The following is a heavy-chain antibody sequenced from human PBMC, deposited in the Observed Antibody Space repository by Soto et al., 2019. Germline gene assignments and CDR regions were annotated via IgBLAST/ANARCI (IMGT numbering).Heavy chain of an antibody. Sequence: SETLSLTCTVSGGSISSYCCSWIRQPAGKGLEWGGRIYTSGSTNYNPSLKSRVTMSVDTSKNQFSLKLSAVTAADTAVYYCARDSLPEGGAAFDYWGQGTLVTVSS. CDR2: IYTSGST. CDR1: GGSISSYC. J-gene: IGHJ4*02. D-gene: IGHD1-26*01. CDR3: ARDSLPEGGAAFDY. V-gene: IGHV4-4*07.